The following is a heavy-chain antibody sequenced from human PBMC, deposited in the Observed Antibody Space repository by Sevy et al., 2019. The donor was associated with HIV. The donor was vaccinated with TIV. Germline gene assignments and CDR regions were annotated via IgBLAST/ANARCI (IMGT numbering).Heavy chain of an antibody. CDR3: ARHKSTVGGQWEIYFDF. CDR2: ISYIGSS. J-gene: IGHJ4*02. CDR1: AGSISDSY. V-gene: IGHV4-59*08. D-gene: IGHD1-26*01. Sequence: SETMSLTCTVSAGSISDSYWAWLRQSPGKKLEWLGYISYIGSSIYNPSLKSRVTRSVDRSMNQFSLRLSSVTAADTAVYYCARHKSTVGGQWEIYFDFWGKGTLVTVSS.